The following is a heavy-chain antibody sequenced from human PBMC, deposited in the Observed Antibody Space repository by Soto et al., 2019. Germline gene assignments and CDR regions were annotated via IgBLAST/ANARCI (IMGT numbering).Heavy chain of an antibody. Sequence: GGSLRLSCAASGFTFSGSAMHWVRQASGKGLEWVGRIRSKANSYATAYAASVKGRFTISRDDSKSTAYLQMNSLKTEDTAVYYCTSERYCSGRSCWGQGTLVTVSS. CDR3: TSERYCSGRSC. V-gene: IGHV3-73*01. CDR1: GFTFSGSA. CDR2: IRSKANSYAT. D-gene: IGHD2-15*01. J-gene: IGHJ4*02.